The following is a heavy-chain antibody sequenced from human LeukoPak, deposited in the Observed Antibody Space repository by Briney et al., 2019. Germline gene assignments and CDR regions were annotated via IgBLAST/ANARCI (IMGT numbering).Heavy chain of an antibody. J-gene: IGHJ4*02. CDR1: GGSISSSGYY. V-gene: IGHV4-39*01. D-gene: IGHD3-3*01. CDR2: IYYSGSA. CDR3: ARGSQVDDFWSGYRAPLDY. Sequence: MSSETLSLTCTVSGGSISSSGYYWSWIRQAPGKGLEWIGTIYYSGSAYYNPSLKTQVTISVDTSKNQFSLKLSSVTAADTAVYFCARGSQVDDFWSGYRAPLDYWGQGTLVTVSS.